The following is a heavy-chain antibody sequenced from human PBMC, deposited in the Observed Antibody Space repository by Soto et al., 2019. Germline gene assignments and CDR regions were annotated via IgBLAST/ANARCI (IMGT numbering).Heavy chain of an antibody. CDR3: ARTTSSIAARYIDY. CDR2: ISSSGSTI. V-gene: IGHV3-48*03. D-gene: IGHD6-6*01. J-gene: IGHJ4*02. Sequence: GGSLRLSCAASGFTSSSYEMNWVRQAPGKGLEWVSYISSSGSTIYYADSVKGRFTISRDNAKNSLYLQMNSLRAEDTAVYYCARTTSSIAARYIDYWGQGTLVTVSS. CDR1: GFTSSSYE.